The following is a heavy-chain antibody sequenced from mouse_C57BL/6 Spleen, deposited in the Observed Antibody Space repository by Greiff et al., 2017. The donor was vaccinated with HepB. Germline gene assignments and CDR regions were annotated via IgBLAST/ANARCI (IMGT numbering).Heavy chain of an antibody. CDR3: ARWSGSSYFDY. J-gene: IGHJ2*01. Sequence: QVQLQQSGAELVKPGASVKLSCKASGYTFTSYWMHWVKQRPGQGLEWIGMIHPNSGSTNYNEKFKSKATLTVDKSSSTAYMQLSSLTSEDSAVYYCARWSGSSYFDYWGQGTTLTVSS. CDR1: GYTFTSYW. V-gene: IGHV1-64*01. CDR2: IHPNSGST. D-gene: IGHD1-1*01.